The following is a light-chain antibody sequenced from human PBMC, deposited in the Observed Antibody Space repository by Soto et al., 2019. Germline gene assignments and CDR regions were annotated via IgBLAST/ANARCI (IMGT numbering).Light chain of an antibody. J-gene: IGKJ5*01. CDR3: QQRSAGVT. CDR1: QSISNY. CDR2: DAS. V-gene: IGKV3-11*01. Sequence: EIVLTQSPATLSLSPGERATLSCRASQSISNYLALYQHKPGQAPRLLIYDASNRATATPPRFSGSGSGTDFPLTISSLEPEDFAVYYCQQRSAGVTFGQGTRLEIK.